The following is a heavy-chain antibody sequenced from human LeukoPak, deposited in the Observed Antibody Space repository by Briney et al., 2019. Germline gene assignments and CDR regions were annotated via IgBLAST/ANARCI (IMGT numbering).Heavy chain of an antibody. V-gene: IGHV3-33*01. J-gene: IGHJ4*02. CDR2: IWYDGSNK. D-gene: IGHD2-2*01. CDR3: ARGVRADIVVVPAAPDFDY. Sequence: GGSLRLSCAASGFTFSGYGMHWVRQAPGKGLEWVAVIWYDGSNKYYADSVKGRFTISRDNSKNTLYLQMNSLRAEDTAVYYCARGVRADIVVVPAAPDFDYWGQGTLVTVSS. CDR1: GFTFSGYG.